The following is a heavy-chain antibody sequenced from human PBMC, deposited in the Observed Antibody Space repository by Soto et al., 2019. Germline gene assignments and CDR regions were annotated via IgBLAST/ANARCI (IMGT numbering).Heavy chain of an antibody. CDR3: AREPITIFGVVMIFDY. Sequence: PGGSLRLSCAASGFTFSSYEMNWVRQAPGKGLEWVSYISSSSSYIYYADSVKGRFTISRDNAKNSLYLQMNSLRPEDTAVYYCAREPITIFGVVMIFDYWGQGTLVTVSS. J-gene: IGHJ4*02. CDR2: ISSSSSYI. V-gene: IGHV3-21*05. CDR1: GFTFSSYE. D-gene: IGHD3-3*01.